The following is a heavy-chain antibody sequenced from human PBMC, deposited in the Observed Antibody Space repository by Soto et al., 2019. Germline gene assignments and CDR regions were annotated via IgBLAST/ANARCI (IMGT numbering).Heavy chain of an antibody. V-gene: IGHV4-59*01. D-gene: IGHD3-16*01. CDR1: GASISSFY. CDR2: ISYSGST. CDR3: ARDTLRDYMDV. J-gene: IGHJ6*03. Sequence: QVQLQESGPGLVRPSETLSLTCTVSGASISSFYWTWIRQATGRGMEWIGYISYSGSTNYNPSLKSRVTISVDTSKNHFSLRLSSVTAADTAVYYCARDTLRDYMDVWGKGTTVTVSS.